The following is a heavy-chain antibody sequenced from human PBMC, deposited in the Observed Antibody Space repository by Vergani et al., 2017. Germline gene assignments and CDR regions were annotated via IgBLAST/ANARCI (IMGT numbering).Heavy chain of an antibody. Sequence: QLQLVESGGGVVQPGRSLRLSCVASGFTFSSYGMPWVRPAPGKGLEWVAVISYDGSNKYYADSVKGRFTISRDNSKNTLYLQMNSLRAEDTAVYYCAKDSRGYSYGYGFDYWGQGTLVTVSS. V-gene: IGHV3-30*18. CDR1: GFTFSSYG. CDR3: AKDSRGYSYGYGFDY. J-gene: IGHJ4*02. D-gene: IGHD5-18*01. CDR2: ISYDGSNK.